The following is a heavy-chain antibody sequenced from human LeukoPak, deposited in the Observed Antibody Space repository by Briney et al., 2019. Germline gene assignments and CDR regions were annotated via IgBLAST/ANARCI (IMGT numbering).Heavy chain of an antibody. CDR3: AREVVMRLIAARPGVGY. CDR1: GGTFSSYA. CDR2: IIPIFGTA. V-gene: IGHV1-69*06. D-gene: IGHD6-6*01. J-gene: IGHJ4*02. Sequence: GASVKVSCKASGGTFSSYAISWVRQAPGQGLEWMGGIIPIFGTANYAQKFQGRVTITADKSTSTAYMELSSLRSEDTAVYYCAREVVMRLIAARPGVGYWGQGTLVTVSS.